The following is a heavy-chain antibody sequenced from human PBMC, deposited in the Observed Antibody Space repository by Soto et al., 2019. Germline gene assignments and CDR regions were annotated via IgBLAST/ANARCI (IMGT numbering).Heavy chain of an antibody. Sequence: QVQLVQSGGEVKEPGASVKVSCKASGYTLSHFGVTWVRQAPGQGLEWMGCISSYYGNMNYAQKFQGRLTMTTDTPTSTAYMESRSLTSDDTAVYYCARGGNGDTIGDYWGQGTLVTVSS. CDR1: GYTLSHFG. D-gene: IGHD4-17*01. CDR2: ISSYYGNM. V-gene: IGHV1-18*01. J-gene: IGHJ4*02. CDR3: ARGGNGDTIGDY.